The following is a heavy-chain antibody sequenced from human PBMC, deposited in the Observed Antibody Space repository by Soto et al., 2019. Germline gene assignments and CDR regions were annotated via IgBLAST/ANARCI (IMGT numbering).Heavy chain of an antibody. V-gene: IGHV3-74*01. CDR1: GFTFSDNW. CDR2: INTDGNST. J-gene: IGHJ3*02. Sequence: PGGSXRLSCAASGFTFSDNWMHWVRQAPEKGLVWVSRINTDGNSTNYADSVKGRFTISRHNAKNTLYLQMYSLRPEATAVYYCARPNREDVLDTWGHGTMVTASS. D-gene: IGHD1-26*01. CDR3: ARPNREDVLDT.